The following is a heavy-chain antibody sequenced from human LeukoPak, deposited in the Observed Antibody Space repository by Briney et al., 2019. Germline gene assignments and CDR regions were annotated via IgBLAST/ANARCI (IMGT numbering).Heavy chain of an antibody. Sequence: GESLKISCKGSGYNFSNFWIGWVRQLPGKGPECMGIIYPGDSDTRYSPSFQGQVTISADKSISTAYLQWSSLKASDTAMYYCARLGSIAVADYWGQGTLVTVSS. D-gene: IGHD6-19*01. CDR2: IYPGDSDT. J-gene: IGHJ4*02. CDR3: ARLGSIAVADY. V-gene: IGHV5-51*01. CDR1: GYNFSNFW.